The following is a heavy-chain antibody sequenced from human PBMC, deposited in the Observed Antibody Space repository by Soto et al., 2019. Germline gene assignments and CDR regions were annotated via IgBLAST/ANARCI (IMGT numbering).Heavy chain of an antibody. D-gene: IGHD3-10*01. J-gene: IGHJ4*02. CDR3: ATLKFGLKYYFDY. Sequence: EVQLLESGGGLVQPGGSLRLSCAASGLTFSNYAMSWVRQAPGKGLEWVTAISGSGDTYYADSVKGRFTISRDNSKHTLYLQMNSVRAEDTAVYYCATLKFGLKYYFDYWGQGTLVTVSS. CDR2: ISGSGDT. V-gene: IGHV3-23*01. CDR1: GLTFSNYA.